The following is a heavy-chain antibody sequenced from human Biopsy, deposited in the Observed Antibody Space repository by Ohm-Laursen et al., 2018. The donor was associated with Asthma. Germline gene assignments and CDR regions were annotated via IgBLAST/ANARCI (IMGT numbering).Heavy chain of an antibody. D-gene: IGHD1-20*01. CDR2: IDQSGYT. CDR1: GGYLTGHY. J-gene: IGHJ5*02. Sequence: GTLSLTCTVYGGYLTGHYWNWIRQPPGKGLEWIGEIDQSGYTNYNPSLKSRVTISADTSKNQFHLNLSSVTAADTAVYFCARAAITGIRGWFDPWGQGAQVTVSS. V-gene: IGHV4-34*01. CDR3: ARAAITGIRGWFDP.